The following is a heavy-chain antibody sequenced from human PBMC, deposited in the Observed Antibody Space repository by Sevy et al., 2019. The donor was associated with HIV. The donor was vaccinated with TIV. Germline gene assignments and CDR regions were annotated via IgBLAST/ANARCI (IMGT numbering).Heavy chain of an antibody. J-gene: IGHJ5*02. D-gene: IGHD3-22*01. V-gene: IGHV4-59*01. Sequence: SETLSLTCTVSGGSISSYFWSWIRQPPGKGLEWIAYIYYSGSTNYSPSLKSRVTISADTSKNQISLKLSSVTAADTVVYYCARYYYDTTGPGSWFDPWGQGTLVTVSS. CDR3: ARYYYDTTGPGSWFDP. CDR2: IYYSGST. CDR1: GGSISSYF.